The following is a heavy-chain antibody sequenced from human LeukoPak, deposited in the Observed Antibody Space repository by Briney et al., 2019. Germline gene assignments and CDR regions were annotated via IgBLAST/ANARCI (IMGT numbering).Heavy chain of an antibody. CDR2: ISSSSSYI. D-gene: IGHD2-15*01. J-gene: IGHJ4*02. CDR1: GFTFSSYS. CDR3: ARDHESIQYCSGGSCYYDY. Sequence: GGSLTLSCAASGFTFSSYSMNWVRQAPGKGLEWVSSISSSSSYIYYADSVKGRFTISRDNAKNSLYLQMNSLRAEDTAVYYCARDHESIQYCSGGSCYYDYWGQGTLVTVSS. V-gene: IGHV3-21*01.